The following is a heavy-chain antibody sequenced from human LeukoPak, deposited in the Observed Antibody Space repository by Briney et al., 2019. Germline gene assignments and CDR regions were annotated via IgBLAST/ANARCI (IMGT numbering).Heavy chain of an antibody. J-gene: IGHJ4*02. CDR2: IYYSGST. V-gene: IGHV4-61*08. CDR3: ARVITVRGVIFDY. CDR1: GGSISSSGYY. D-gene: IGHD3-10*01. Sequence: SETLSLTCTVSGGSISSSGYYWGWIRQPPGKGLEWLGYIYYSGSTNYNPSLKSRVTISVDTSKNQFSLKLSSVTAADTAVYYCARVITVRGVIFDYWGQGTLVTVSS.